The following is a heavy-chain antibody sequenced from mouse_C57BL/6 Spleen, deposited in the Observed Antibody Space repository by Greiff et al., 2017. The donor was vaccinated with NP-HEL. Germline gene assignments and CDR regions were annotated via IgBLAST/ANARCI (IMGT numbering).Heavy chain of an antibody. CDR3: ARWDYYGNYGAMDY. Sequence: VKLMESGAELARPGASVKLSCKASGYTFTSYGISWVKQRTGQGLEWIGEIYPRSGNTYYNEKFKGKATLTADKSSSTTFMELRSLTTEDSAVYFCARWDYYGNYGAMDYWGQGTSVTVSS. J-gene: IGHJ4*01. V-gene: IGHV1-81*01. CDR2: IYPRSGNT. D-gene: IGHD2-1*01. CDR1: GYTFTSYG.